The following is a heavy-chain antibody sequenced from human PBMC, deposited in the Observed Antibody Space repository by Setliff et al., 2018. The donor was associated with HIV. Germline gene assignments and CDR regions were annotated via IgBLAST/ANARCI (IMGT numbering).Heavy chain of an antibody. J-gene: IGHJ6*02. D-gene: IGHD3-22*01. CDR3: ARDFRYDTSGSLTGYGLDV. V-gene: IGHV4-59*01. CDR1: GVSIRTYY. Sequence: CTVSGVSIRTYYWSWVRQVPGKGLEWIGDTYYGGSTDYNKYNPSLKGRVTISVDIYRKQLSLNLRSVTAADTAVYYCARDFRYDTSGSLTGYGLDVWGQGTTVTVSS. CDR2: TYYGGST.